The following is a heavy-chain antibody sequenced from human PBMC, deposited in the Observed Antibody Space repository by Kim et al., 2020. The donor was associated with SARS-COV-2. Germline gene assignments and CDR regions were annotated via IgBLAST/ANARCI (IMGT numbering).Heavy chain of an antibody. D-gene: IGHD4-17*01. V-gene: IGHV1-69*13. CDR1: GGTFSSYA. J-gene: IGHJ3*02. Sequence: SVKVSCKASGGTFSSYAISWVRQAPGQGLEWMGGIIPIFGTANYAQKFQGRVTITADESTSTAYMELSSLRSEDTAVYYCARDPDYGDYEAAFDIWGQGTMVTVSS. CDR2: IIPIFGTA. CDR3: ARDPDYGDYEAAFDI.